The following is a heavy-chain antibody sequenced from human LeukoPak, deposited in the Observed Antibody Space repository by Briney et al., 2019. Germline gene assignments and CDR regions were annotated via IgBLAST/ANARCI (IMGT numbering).Heavy chain of an antibody. V-gene: IGHV3-23*01. CDR3: ARPLYSGWYGDPDY. Sequence: GGSLRLSCAASGFTFSSYAMSWVRQAPGKGLEWVSAISGSGGSTYYADSVKGRFTISRDNAKNSLYLQMTSLRAEDTAVYYCARPLYSGWYGDPDYWGQGTLVTVSS. J-gene: IGHJ4*02. D-gene: IGHD6-19*01. CDR2: ISGSGGST. CDR1: GFTFSSYA.